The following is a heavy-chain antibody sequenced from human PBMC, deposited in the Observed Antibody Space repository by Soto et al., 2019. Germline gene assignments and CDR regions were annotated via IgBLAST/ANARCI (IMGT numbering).Heavy chain of an antibody. CDR3: ARIPRYSFPTSDDLDS. V-gene: IGHV1-69*15. D-gene: IGHD5-18*01. CDR2: ITPIYPTT. J-gene: IGHJ4*02. Sequence: QVQLVQSGAEVRKPGSSVQVSCKASGGTFYTYTFSWVRQAPGQGLEWMGSITPIYPTTNYAEKFQGRLTVTADGSTNTAYMVLNSLTSEDTAVYYCARIPRYSFPTSDDLDSWGQGTLVTVSS. CDR1: GGTFYTYT.